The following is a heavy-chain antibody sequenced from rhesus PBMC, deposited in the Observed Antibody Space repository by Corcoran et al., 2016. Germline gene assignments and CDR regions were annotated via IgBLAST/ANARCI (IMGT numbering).Heavy chain of an antibody. CDR3: ARDPASYNFWTGYPKYYGLDS. Sequence: QVQLQESGPGLVKPSETLSLTCAVSGGPISSSNWWSWIRQPPGKGLEGIGYISGSSCSTYYNPSLKSRGAISTDTSKHPFSLKLGSVTAAYTAVYYCARDPASYNFWTGYPKYYGLDSWGQGVVVTVSS. D-gene: IGHD3-3*01. CDR2: ISGSSCST. J-gene: IGHJ6*01. V-gene: IGHV4-65*01. CDR1: GGPISSSNW.